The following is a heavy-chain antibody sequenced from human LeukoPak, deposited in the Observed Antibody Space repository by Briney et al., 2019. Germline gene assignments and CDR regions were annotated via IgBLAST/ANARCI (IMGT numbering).Heavy chain of an antibody. Sequence: GGSLRLSCAASGFTFSSYAMHWVRQAPGKGLEWVAVISYDGSNKYYADSVKGRFTISRDNSKNTLYLQMNSLRAEDTAVYYCARGGQLYDYWGQGALVTVSS. CDR3: ARGGQLYDY. V-gene: IGHV3-30-3*01. CDR2: ISYDGSNK. D-gene: IGHD2-2*02. CDR1: GFTFSSYA. J-gene: IGHJ4*02.